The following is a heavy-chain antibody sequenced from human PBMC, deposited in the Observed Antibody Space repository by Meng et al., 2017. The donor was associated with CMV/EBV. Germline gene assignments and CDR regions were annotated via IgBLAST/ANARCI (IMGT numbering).Heavy chain of an antibody. D-gene: IGHD2-2*01. V-gene: IGHV3-7*03. CDR3: TGVYYCRSTSGIPYCCCGMDF. CDR1: GFTFSSYC. J-gene: IGHJ6*02. Sequence: GESLKISCAASGFTFSSYCMSWVRQAPGKGLEWVATIKQDGSEKYYVDSVKGRFTISRDNSKNTLYLQMNRLRTEDTALYYCTGVYYCRSTSGIPYCCCGMDFWGQGTTVTVSS. CDR2: IKQDGSEK.